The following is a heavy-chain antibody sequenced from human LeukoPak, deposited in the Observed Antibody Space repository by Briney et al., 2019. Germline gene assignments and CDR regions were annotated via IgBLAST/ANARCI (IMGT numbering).Heavy chain of an antibody. CDR2: IIPIFGTA. CDR3: ARQYDFWSGYYRGGFDY. V-gene: IGHV1-69*06. CDR1: GGTFSSYA. D-gene: IGHD3-3*01. J-gene: IGHJ4*02. Sequence: ASVKVSCKASGGTFSSYAISWVRQAPGQGLEWMGGIIPIFGTANYAQKFQGRVTITADKSTSTAYMELSSLRSEDTAVYYCARQYDFWSGYYRGGFDYWGQGTLVTVSS.